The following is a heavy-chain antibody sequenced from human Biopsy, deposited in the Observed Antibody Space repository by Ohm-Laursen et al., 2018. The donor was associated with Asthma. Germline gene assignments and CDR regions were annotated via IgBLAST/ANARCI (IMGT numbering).Heavy chain of an antibody. CDR1: GFTVSRDH. CDR2: IYSGGTS. J-gene: IGHJ6*02. Sequence: SLRLSCAASGFTVSRDHMFWVRQAPGKGLEWVSVIYSGGTSHTADSVKGRFTISRDNSKNTLYLQMSSLRVEDTAVYYCAKDPRIYGDNVAGMDVWGQGTAVNVSS. D-gene: IGHD4-17*01. V-gene: IGHV3-53*05. CDR3: AKDPRIYGDNVAGMDV.